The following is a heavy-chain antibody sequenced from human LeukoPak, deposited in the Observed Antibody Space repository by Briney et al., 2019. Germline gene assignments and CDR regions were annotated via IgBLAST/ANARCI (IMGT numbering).Heavy chain of an antibody. Sequence: SETLSLTCTVSGGSIFNYYWSWIRQPPGKGLEWIGYIYYSGSTNYNPSLKSRVTISVDTSKNQFSLKLSSVTAADTAVYYCARSFYGYFDLWGRGTLVTVSS. V-gene: IGHV4-59*01. CDR3: ARSFYGYFDL. CDR2: IYYSGST. CDR1: GGSIFNYY. D-gene: IGHD3-16*01. J-gene: IGHJ2*01.